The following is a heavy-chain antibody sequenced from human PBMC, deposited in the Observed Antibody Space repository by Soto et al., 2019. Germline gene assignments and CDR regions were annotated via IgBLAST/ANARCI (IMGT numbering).Heavy chain of an antibody. CDR1: GGSFSCYY. V-gene: IGHV4-34*01. Sequence: SETLPLTCAVYGGSFSCYYWSGIRRPPGKGLEWIGEINHSGSTNYIPSVKSRVTISVDTSKNQFSLQLTSVTAADTAVYYCARNSVIGVIINWGQGTLVTVSS. CDR3: ARNSVIGVIIN. J-gene: IGHJ4*02. CDR2: INHSGST. D-gene: IGHD3-3*01.